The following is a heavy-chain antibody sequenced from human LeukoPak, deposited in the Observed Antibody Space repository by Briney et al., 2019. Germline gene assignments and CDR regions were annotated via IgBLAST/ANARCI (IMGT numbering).Heavy chain of an antibody. Sequence: GGSLRLACAASGFSFRRYTMNWVRQAPGKGLEWVAYVNAESTDILYADPVRGRFTISRDNAKNSLYLQMNSLRAEDRGVYYCARDTFEPLVIDFWGQGTLVTVSS. D-gene: IGHD6-13*01. V-gene: IGHV3-21*05. CDR2: VNAESTDI. CDR3: ARDTFEPLVIDF. J-gene: IGHJ4*02. CDR1: GFSFRRYT.